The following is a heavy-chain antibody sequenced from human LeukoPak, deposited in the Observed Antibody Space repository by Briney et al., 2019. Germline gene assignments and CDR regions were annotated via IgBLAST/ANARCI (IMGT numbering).Heavy chain of an antibody. V-gene: IGHV1-8*01. J-gene: IGHJ6*02. D-gene: IGHD2-2*01. CDR3: ARRDCSSTSCYYYYYYGMDV. Sequence: ASVKVSCKASGYTFTSYDINWVRQATGQGLEWMGWMNPNSGNTGYAQKFQGRVTMTRNTSISTAYMELSSLGSEDTAVYYCARRDCSSTSCYYYYYYGMDVWGQGTTVTVSS. CDR1: GYTFTSYD. CDR2: MNPNSGNT.